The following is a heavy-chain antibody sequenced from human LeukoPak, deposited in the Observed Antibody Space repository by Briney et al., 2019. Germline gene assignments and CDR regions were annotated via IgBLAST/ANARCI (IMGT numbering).Heavy chain of an antibody. V-gene: IGHV3-48*03. J-gene: IGHJ4*02. D-gene: IGHD3-9*01. CDR2: ISSSGSTI. Sequence: AGSLRLSCAASGFTFSSYEMNWVRQAPGKGLEWVSYISSSGSTIYYADSVKGRFTISRDNAKNSLYLQMNSLRAEDTAVYYCARVTIGRPDYWGQGTLVTVSS. CDR3: ARVTIGRPDY. CDR1: GFTFSSYE.